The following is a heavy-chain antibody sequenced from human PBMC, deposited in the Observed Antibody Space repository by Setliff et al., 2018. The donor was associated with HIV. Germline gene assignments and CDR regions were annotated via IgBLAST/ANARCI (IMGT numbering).Heavy chain of an antibody. D-gene: IGHD6-6*01. CDR1: GFTFSTYW. J-gene: IGHJ3*02. V-gene: IGHV4-34*01. Sequence: PGGSLRLSCAASGFTFSTYWMSWIRQSPGKGLEWIGEINYSGSTNYNPSLKSRVTISIDTSKNQFSLKLSSVTAADTAVYYCARGLDSWSSHVFDMWGQGTMVTVSS. CDR2: INYSGST. CDR3: ARGLDSWSSHVFDM.